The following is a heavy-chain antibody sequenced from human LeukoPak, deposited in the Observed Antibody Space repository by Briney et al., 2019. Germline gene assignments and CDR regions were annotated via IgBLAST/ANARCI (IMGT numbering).Heavy chain of an antibody. D-gene: IGHD4-17*01. CDR2: IYSGGST. CDR1: GFTVSSNY. Sequence: GGSLRLSCAASGFTVSSNYMSWVRQAPGKGLEWVSVIYSGGSTYYADSVKGRFTISRHNSKDTLYLQMNSLRAEDTAVYYCASGHDYGDTDLDYWGQGTLVTVSS. J-gene: IGHJ4*02. CDR3: ASGHDYGDTDLDY. V-gene: IGHV3-53*04.